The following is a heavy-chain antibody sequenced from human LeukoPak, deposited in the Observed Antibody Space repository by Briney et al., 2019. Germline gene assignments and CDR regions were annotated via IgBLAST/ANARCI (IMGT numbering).Heavy chain of an antibody. D-gene: IGHD5-12*01. V-gene: IGHV1-46*01. CDR3: ARGAPTTRIGAGRFDY. J-gene: IGHJ4*02. CDR2: INPSGGST. CDR1: GYSLTNYY. Sequence: ASENVSRQAFGYSLTNYYVHWVRQAPGQGLEWMGEINPSGGSTSYAQKFQGRITVTRDTYTNTVYMDLSSLRSEDTATYYCARGAPTTRIGAGRFDYWGQGSLLTVAS.